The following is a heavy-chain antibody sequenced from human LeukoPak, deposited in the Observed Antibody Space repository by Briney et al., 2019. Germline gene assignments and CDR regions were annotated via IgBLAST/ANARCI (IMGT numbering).Heavy chain of an antibody. CDR1: GFAFSSYA. CDR2: ISGSGGSP. V-gene: IGHV3-23*01. D-gene: IGHD2-21*02. CDR3: AKERRIVVVTAPDY. Sequence: PGGSLRLSRAASGFAFSSYAISWVREAPGGGREWGSAISGSGGSPYYADSVKGRFTTSRDNSKNTLYWHMNSLKSEARAVKNWAKERRIVVVTAPDYWGEGALVTVPS. J-gene: IGHJ4*02.